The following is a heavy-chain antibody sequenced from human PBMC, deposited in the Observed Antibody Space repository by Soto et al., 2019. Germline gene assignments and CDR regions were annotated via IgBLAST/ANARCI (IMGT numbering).Heavy chain of an antibody. CDR3: ARDWSAGY. J-gene: IGHJ4*02. D-gene: IGHD3-3*01. Sequence: QVQLQESGPGLVKPSETLSLTCTVSGVSLSGGNYYWSWIRQPPGKGLEWIGYIFQTGNTNYNPSLKSRVTISADTSRNHSSLRMASVTAADTAVYYCARDWSAGYWGQGILVTVSS. V-gene: IGHV4-61*03. CDR1: GVSLSGGNYY. CDR2: IFQTGNT.